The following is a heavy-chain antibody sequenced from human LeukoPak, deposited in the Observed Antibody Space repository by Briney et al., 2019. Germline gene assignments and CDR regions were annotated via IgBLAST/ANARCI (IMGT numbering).Heavy chain of an antibody. CDR1: GYTFTGYY. Sequence: ASVKVSCKASGYTFTGYYMHWVRQAPGQGLEWMGWINPNSGGTNYAQKFQGRVTMTRDTSISTAYMELSRLRSDDTAVYYCARGDSSSSQWFDPWGQGTLVTVSS. D-gene: IGHD6-6*01. J-gene: IGHJ5*02. CDR2: INPNSGGT. CDR3: ARGDSSSSQWFDP. V-gene: IGHV1-2*02.